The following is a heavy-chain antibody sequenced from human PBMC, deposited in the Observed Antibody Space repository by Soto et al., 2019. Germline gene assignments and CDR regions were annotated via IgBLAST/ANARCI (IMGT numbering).Heavy chain of an antibody. J-gene: IGHJ5*02. CDR2: IYYSGRT. CDR1: GGSISSYY. V-gene: IGHV4-59*01. CDR3: ASIRLVRMVRGVIQHYWFDP. Sequence: QVQLQESGPGLVKPSETLSLTCTVSGGSISSYYWSWIRQPPGKGLAWIGYIYYSGRTNYNPSLKSRVSRSVDASKNQCSLKRGCVCAADTAVYYCASIRLVRMVRGVIQHYWFDPWGQRTLVTVPS. D-gene: IGHD3-10*01.